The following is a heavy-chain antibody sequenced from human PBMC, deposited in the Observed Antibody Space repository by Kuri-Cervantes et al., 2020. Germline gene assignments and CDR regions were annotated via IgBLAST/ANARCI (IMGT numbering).Heavy chain of an antibody. CDR3: SRDVGAASGSDY. V-gene: IGHV3-11*04. CDR1: GFTFSDYH. D-gene: IGHD6-13*01. J-gene: IGHJ4*02. CDR2: ISSSGNTI. Sequence: GGSLRLSCAASGFTFSDYHMSWIRQAPGKGLEWVSHISSSGNTIYYADSLEGRFTISRDNAKNSLYLQMNSLRAEDTAVYYCSRDVGAASGSDYWGQGTLVTVSS.